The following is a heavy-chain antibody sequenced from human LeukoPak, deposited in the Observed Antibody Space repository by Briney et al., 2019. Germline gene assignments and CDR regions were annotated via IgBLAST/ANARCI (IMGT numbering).Heavy chain of an antibody. J-gene: IGHJ6*02. V-gene: IGHV1-69*04. CDR1: GGTFSSSA. CDR3: ARDHCSSGGCYEDYYYGVDV. Sequence: ASVKVSCKASGGTFSSSAISWMRQAPGQGLEWMGRIIPILGLVHYAQKFQGRVTITADKSTSTAYMELSSLRSEDTAVYYCARDHCSSGGCYEDYYYGVDVWGQGTTVTVSS. CDR2: IIPILGLV. D-gene: IGHD2-15*01.